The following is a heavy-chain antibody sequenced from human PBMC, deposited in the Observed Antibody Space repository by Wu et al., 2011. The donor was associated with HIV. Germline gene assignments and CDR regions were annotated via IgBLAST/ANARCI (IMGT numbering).Heavy chain of an antibody. CDR2: ISAYNDNT. D-gene: IGHD1-26*01. V-gene: IGHV1-18*01. CDR3: ARDESGTSSYYGMDV. Sequence: QVQLVQSGAEVKKSGASVKVSCKASGYTFSNYGISWVRQAPGQGLEWMGWISAYNDNTNYVQNLQGRVTLTTDTSTNTAYMELRSLRSDDTAVYYCARDESGTSSYYGMDVWGQGTTVTVSS. CDR1: GYTFSNYG. J-gene: IGHJ6*02.